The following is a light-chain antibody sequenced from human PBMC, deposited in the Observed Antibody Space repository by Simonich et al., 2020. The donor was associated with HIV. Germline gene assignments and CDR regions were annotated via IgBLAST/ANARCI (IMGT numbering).Light chain of an antibody. V-gene: IGKV3-15*01. Sequence: EIVMTQSPATLSVSPGERATRSCRASQSVSCNLAWDQQKPGQAPRLLIYGASTRATCIPARFSGSGSGTEFTLTISSMQSEDFAVYYCQQEETFGQGTKVEIK. J-gene: IGKJ1*01. CDR1: QSVSCN. CDR2: GAS. CDR3: QQEET.